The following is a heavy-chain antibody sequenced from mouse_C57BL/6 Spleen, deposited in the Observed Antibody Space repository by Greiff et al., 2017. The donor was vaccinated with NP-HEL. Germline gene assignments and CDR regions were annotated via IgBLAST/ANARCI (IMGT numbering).Heavy chain of an antibody. CDR3: ARAYFAY. V-gene: IGHV5-4*01. J-gene: IGHJ3*01. CDR1: GFTFSSYA. CDR2: ISDGGSYT. Sequence: EVHLVESGGGLVKPGGSLKLSCAASGFTFSSYAMSWVRQTPEKRLEWVATISDGGSYTYYPDNVKGRFTISRDNAKNNLYLQMSHLKSEDTAMYYCARAYFAYWGQGTLVTVSA. D-gene: IGHD6-5*01.